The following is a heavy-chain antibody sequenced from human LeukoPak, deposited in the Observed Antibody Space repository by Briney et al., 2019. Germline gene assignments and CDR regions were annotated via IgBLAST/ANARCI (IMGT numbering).Heavy chain of an antibody. Sequence: GGSLRLSCAASGFTFSTYWMSWVRQAPGKGLEWVANIKSDGSEKYYVDSVKGRFTISRDNAKNSLYVQMNSLRAEDTAVYYCARVLRDYYFDFWGQGTLVTVSS. CDR1: GFTFSTYW. J-gene: IGHJ4*02. D-gene: IGHD2-15*01. CDR3: ARVLRDYYFDF. CDR2: IKSDGSEK. V-gene: IGHV3-7*01.